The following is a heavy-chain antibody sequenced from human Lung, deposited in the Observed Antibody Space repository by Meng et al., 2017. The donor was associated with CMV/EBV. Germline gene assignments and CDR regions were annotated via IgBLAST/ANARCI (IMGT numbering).Heavy chain of an antibody. CDR1: GFTFRSYG. D-gene: IGHD3-10*01. V-gene: IGHV3-30*02. J-gene: IGHJ4*02. CDR3: AKDMGFGELSY. Sequence: CAGFGFTFRSYGMHCVGQAPGKGLEWVAFIRYDGSNKYYADSVKDRFTISRDNSKNTLYLQMNSLRAEDTAVYYCAKDMGFGELSYWGQGTLVTVSS. CDR2: IRYDGSNK.